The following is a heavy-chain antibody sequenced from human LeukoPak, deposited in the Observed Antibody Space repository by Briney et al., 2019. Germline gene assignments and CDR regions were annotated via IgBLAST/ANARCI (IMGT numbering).Heavy chain of an antibody. D-gene: IGHD3-10*01. CDR2: INQDGGTK. CDR1: GFRFSSHW. Sequence: GGSLRLSCAASGFRFSSHWMSWVRHTPGKGLEWVANINQDGGTKYYRDFAKGRFTISRDNAQNSLYLQINSLRAEDTAVYYCAREKGTLIRAMAFEMWGQGTMVTVSS. CDR3: AREKGTLIRAMAFEM. J-gene: IGHJ3*02. V-gene: IGHV3-7*01.